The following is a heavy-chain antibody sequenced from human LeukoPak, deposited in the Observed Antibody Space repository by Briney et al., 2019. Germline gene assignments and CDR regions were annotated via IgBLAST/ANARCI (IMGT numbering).Heavy chain of an antibody. CDR1: GFTFSDYG. CDR3: VKTRGDNFFDY. J-gene: IGHJ4*02. Sequence: PGGSLRLSCTASGFTFSDYGMHWVRQPPGKGLEWVAIIWYDGSNKTYEDSVKGRFTISRDNSKNTLYLQMNSLRVEDTAVYYCVKTRGDNFFDYWGQGTLVTVSS. CDR2: IWYDGSNK. V-gene: IGHV3-33*06. D-gene: IGHD2-21*02.